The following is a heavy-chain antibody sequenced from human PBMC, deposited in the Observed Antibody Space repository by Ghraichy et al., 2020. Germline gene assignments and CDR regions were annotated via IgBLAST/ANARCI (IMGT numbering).Heavy chain of an antibody. CDR3: ARGSGYDFWSGYYRNSRGDVYFDY. D-gene: IGHD3-3*01. CDR2: INHSGST. J-gene: IGHJ4*02. CDR1: GGSFSGYY. V-gene: IGHV4-34*01. Sequence: SETLSLTCAVYGGSFSGYYWSWIRQPPGKGLEWIGEINHSGSTNYNPSLKSRVTISVDTSKNQFSLKLSSVTAADTAVYYCARGSGYDFWSGYYRNSRGDVYFDYWGQGTLVTVSS.